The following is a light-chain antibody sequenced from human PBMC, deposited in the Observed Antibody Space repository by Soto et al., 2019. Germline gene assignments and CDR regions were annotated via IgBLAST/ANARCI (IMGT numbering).Light chain of an antibody. CDR3: QQGSNWPST. V-gene: IGKV3-11*01. CDR2: DAS. CDR1: QSVSSY. J-gene: IGKJ5*01. Sequence: ENVLTQSPATLSLSPGERATLSCIASQSVSSYLAWYQQKPGQAPRLLIYDASNRATGIPARFSGSGSGTDFTLTISSLEPEDFAVYFCQQGSNWPSTFGQGTRLEIK.